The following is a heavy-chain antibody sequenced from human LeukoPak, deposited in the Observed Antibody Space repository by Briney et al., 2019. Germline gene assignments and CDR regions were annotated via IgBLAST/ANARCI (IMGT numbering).Heavy chain of an antibody. J-gene: IGHJ6*02. CDR3: ARLRQWLESYYYYYDMDV. Sequence: GGSLRLSCAASGFTFSTYWMSWVRQAPGKGLEWVANIKQDGSEEYYVDSVKGRFSISRDNAKNSLFLQMNSLRAEDTAVYYCARLRQWLESYYYYYDMDVWGQGTTATVSS. CDR1: GFTFSTYW. CDR2: IKQDGSEE. D-gene: IGHD6-19*01. V-gene: IGHV3-7*01.